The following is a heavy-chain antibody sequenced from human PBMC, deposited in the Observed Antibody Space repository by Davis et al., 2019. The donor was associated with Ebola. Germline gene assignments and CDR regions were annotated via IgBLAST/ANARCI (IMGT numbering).Heavy chain of an antibody. D-gene: IGHD3-22*01. J-gene: IGHJ3*02. Sequence: SVMVSCKASGGTFSSYAISWVRQAPGQGLEWMGRIIPILGIANYAQKFQGRVTITADKSTNTAYMELSSLRSEDTAVYYCASPDYYDSSGYSDAFDIWGQGTMVTVSS. CDR3: ASPDYYDSSGYSDAFDI. CDR1: GGTFSSYA. V-gene: IGHV1-69*04. CDR2: IIPILGIA.